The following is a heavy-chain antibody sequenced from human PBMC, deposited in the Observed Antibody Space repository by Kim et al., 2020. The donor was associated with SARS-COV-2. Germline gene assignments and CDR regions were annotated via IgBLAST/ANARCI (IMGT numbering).Heavy chain of an antibody. Sequence: SETLSLTCTVSGGSISSGGYYWSWIRQHPGKGLEWIGYIYYSGSTYYNPSLKSRVTISVDTSKNQFSLKLSSVTAADTAVYYCARNPGVATTGGGFDYWGQGTLVTVSS. J-gene: IGHJ4*02. V-gene: IGHV4-31*03. D-gene: IGHD5-12*01. CDR2: IYYSGST. CDR1: GGSISSGGYY. CDR3: ARNPGVATTGGGFDY.